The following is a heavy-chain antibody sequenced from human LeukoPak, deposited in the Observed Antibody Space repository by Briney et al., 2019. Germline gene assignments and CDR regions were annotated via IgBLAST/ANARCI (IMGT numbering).Heavy chain of an antibody. CDR1: GFIFSNSG. D-gene: IGHD1-26*01. V-gene: IGHV3-23*01. CDR3: GRGLGSPLDY. J-gene: IGHJ4*02. Sequence: GGSLRLSCAASGFIFSNSGMSWVRQAPGKGLEWVSGISINGAGTNYADSVKGRFTISRDNSKNTLYLQMNSLRAEDTAIYYCGRGLGSPLDYWGQGILVTVSS. CDR2: ISINGAGT.